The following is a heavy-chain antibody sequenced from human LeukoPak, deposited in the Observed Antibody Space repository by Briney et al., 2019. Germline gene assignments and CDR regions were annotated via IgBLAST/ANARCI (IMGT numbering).Heavy chain of an antibody. CDR2: IYYSGST. CDR3: ARHKYYYDSSGYPSDAFDI. CDR1: GGSISSSSYY. D-gene: IGHD3-22*01. Sequence: SETLSLTCTVSGGSISSSSYYWGWIRQPPGKGLEWIGSIYYSGSTNYNPSLKSRVTISVDTSKNQFSLKLSSVTAADTAVYYCARHKYYYDSSGYPSDAFDIWGQGTMVTVSS. J-gene: IGHJ3*02. V-gene: IGHV4-39*01.